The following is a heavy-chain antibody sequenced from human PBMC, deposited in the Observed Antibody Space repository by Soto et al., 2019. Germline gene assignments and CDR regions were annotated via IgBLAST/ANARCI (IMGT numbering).Heavy chain of an antibody. CDR1: GFTFSSYS. Sequence: EVQLVESGGGLVKPGGSLRLSCAASGFTFSSYSRNWVRQAPGKGLEWVSSIRSSSSYMYYAYSVKGRFTIARDNAKNSLYLQMNSLRAEDTAVYYCARVRPDTGDIDYWGQGTLVTVSS. CDR2: IRSSSSYM. CDR3: ARVRPDTGDIDY. J-gene: IGHJ4*02. V-gene: IGHV3-21*01. D-gene: IGHD7-27*01.